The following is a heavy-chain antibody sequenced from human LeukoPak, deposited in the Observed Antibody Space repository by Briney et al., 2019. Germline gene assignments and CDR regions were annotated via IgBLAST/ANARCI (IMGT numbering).Heavy chain of an antibody. CDR1: GYTFTSYY. J-gene: IGHJ4*02. V-gene: IGHV1-46*01. D-gene: IGHD3-10*02. CDR3: ARNNQVFGLGDY. CDR2: VNPSGGST. Sequence: ASVKVSCKASGYTFTSYYMHWVRQAPGQGLEWMGIVNPSGGSTSYAQKFQGRVTMTRDTSTSTVYMELSSLRSEDTAVYYCARNNQVFGLGDYWGQGTLVTVSS.